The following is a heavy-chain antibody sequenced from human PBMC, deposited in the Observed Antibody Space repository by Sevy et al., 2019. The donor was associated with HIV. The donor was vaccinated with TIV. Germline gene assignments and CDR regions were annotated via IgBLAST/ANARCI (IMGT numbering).Heavy chain of an antibody. CDR1: GGTFSSYA. Sequence: ASVKVSCKASGGTFSSYAISWVRQAPGQGLEWMGGIIPIFGTANYAQKFQDRVTITADESTSTAYMELSSLRSEDTAVYYCARGGITMVRGVNSYYYYGMDVWGQGTTVTVSS. CDR3: ARGGITMVRGVNSYYYYGMDV. V-gene: IGHV1-69*13. CDR2: IIPIFGTA. J-gene: IGHJ6*02. D-gene: IGHD3-10*01.